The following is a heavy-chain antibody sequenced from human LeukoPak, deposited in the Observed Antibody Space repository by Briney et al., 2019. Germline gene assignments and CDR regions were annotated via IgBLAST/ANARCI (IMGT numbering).Heavy chain of an antibody. D-gene: IGHD3-3*01. CDR3: ARPSRDTIFGVVIIRGSWYFDL. CDR2: IYYSGST. Sequence: SETLSLTCTVSGGSISSGDYYWSWIRQPPEKGLEWIGYIYYSGSTYYNPSLKGRVTISVDTSKNQFSLKLSSVTAADTAVYYCARPSRDTIFGVVIIRGSWYFDLWGRGTLVTVSS. J-gene: IGHJ2*01. CDR1: GGSISSGDYY. V-gene: IGHV4-30-4*08.